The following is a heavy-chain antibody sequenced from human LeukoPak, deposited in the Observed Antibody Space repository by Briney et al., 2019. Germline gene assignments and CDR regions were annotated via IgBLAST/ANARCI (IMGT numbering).Heavy chain of an antibody. V-gene: IGHV1-3*01. J-gene: IGHJ6*02. CDR2: INAGNGDT. Sequence: ASVKVSCKGSGYTFSSYAIHWVRQAPGQRLEWMGWINAGNGDTKYSQKFQGRVTIIRDTSATTAYMELSSLRSEDTAVYYCTRGTGCTGGSCSYYGMDVWGQGTTVTVSS. CDR1: GYTFSSYA. D-gene: IGHD2-15*01. CDR3: TRGTGCTGGSCSYYGMDV.